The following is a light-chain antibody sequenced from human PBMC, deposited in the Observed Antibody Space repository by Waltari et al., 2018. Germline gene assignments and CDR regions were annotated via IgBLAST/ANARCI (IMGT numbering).Light chain of an antibody. J-gene: IGKJ3*01. CDR1: QSIGSW. CDR3: QRYNSYPIT. Sequence: DIQMTQSPSTLSASVGDRVTITCRASQSIGSWLAWYQQKPGKPPKLLIDDATILESGCPSSCSVSGSGTEFTLTISSVQPDDFAPYYCQRYNSYPITSGPGTKVDI. CDR2: DAT. V-gene: IGKV1-5*03.